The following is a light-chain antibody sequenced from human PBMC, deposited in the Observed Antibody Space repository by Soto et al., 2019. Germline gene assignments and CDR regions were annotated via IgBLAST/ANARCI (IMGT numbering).Light chain of an antibody. CDR3: QQYNNWPQT. J-gene: IGKJ1*01. V-gene: IGKV3-15*01. Sequence: ETMMTQSPETLSASLGQRATLSCMASQSLRSSLAWYQQKPGQAPRLLIYDASTRATGIPARFSGNGSGTDFTLTISGLQSEDFAVYYCQQYNNWPQTFGQGTKVDI. CDR1: QSLRSS. CDR2: DAS.